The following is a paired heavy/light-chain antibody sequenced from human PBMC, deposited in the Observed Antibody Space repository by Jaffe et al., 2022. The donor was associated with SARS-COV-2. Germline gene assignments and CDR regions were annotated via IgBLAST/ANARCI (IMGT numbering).Heavy chain of an antibody. CDR3: AGVYCTGGSCFHYFDQ. D-gene: IGHD2-8*02. Sequence: QVQLQESGPGLVKPSQTLSLTCTVSGGSISSGTYYWSWIRQPAGKGLEWIGRVDTSGNTNYDPSLKSRVTISIDTSKNQFSLKLSSVTAADTAVYYCAGVYCTGGSCFHYFDQWGQGTLVSVSS. CDR1: GGSISSGTYY. J-gene: IGHJ4*02. V-gene: IGHV4-61*02. CDR2: VDTSGNT.
Light chain of an antibody. V-gene: IGKV1-5*03. J-gene: IGKJ2*03. Sequence: DIQMTQSPSTLSASVGDRVTITCRASQSISIWLAWYQQKPGKAPKLLIYKASSLESGVPSRFSGSGSGTEFTLTISSLQPDDFATYHCQQYNYYYSFGQGTKLEIK. CDR2: KAS. CDR3: QQYNYYYS. CDR1: QSISIW.